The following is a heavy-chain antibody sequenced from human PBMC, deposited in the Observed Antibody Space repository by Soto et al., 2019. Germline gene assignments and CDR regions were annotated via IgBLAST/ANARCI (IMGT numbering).Heavy chain of an antibody. CDR2: ISGSGSDT. D-gene: IGHD4-17*01. CDR1: GFTFSTYA. CDR3: AHPRGYGVFDAYDF. V-gene: IGHV3-23*01. Sequence: VQLLESGGGLVQPGGSLRLSCAASGFTFSTYAMSWVRQAPGKGLEWVSAISGSGSDTYHTDSVKGRFTISRDNSISTLYLQMNSLRTEDTAVYYCAHPRGYGVFDAYDFWGQGAMVTVSS. J-gene: IGHJ3*01.